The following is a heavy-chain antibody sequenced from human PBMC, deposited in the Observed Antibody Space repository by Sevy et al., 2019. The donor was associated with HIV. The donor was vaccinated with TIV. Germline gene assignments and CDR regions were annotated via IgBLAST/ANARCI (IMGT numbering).Heavy chain of an antibody. CDR2: IIPIFGTA. D-gene: IGHD6-6*01. CDR3: AGGIEYSSSLVGVFGWFDP. V-gene: IGHV1-69*13. CDR1: GGTFSSYA. J-gene: IGHJ5*02. Sequence: ASVKVSCKASGGTFSSYAISWVRQAPGQGLEWMGGIIPIFGTANYAQKFQGRVTITADESTSTAYMELSSLRSEDTAVYYCAGGIEYSSSLVGVFGWFDPWGQGTLVTVSS.